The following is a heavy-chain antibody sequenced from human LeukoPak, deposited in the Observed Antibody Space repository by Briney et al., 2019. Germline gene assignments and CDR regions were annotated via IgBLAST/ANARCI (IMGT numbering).Heavy chain of an antibody. J-gene: IGHJ4*02. D-gene: IGHD3-10*01. V-gene: IGHV1-2*06. CDR1: GYTFTGYY. CDR3: ARGPMDYFDY. Sequence: ASVKVSCKASGYTFTGYYMHWVRQAPGQGLEWMGRINPNSGGTNYAQKFQGRVTMARDTSISTAYMGLSRLRSDDTAVYYCARGPMDYFDYWGQGTLVTVSS. CDR2: INPNSGGT.